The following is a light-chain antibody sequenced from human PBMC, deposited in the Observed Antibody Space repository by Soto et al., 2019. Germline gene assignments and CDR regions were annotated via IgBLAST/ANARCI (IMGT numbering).Light chain of an antibody. CDR1: QSISHY. J-gene: IGKJ1*01. V-gene: IGKV1-5*01. CDR3: QQYNTHSPPWT. Sequence: DIQMTQSPSTLSASVGDRVTITCRASQSISHYLAWYQQKPGKALRLLIYDASILKSGVPSTFSASGSGTDFTLTISSLQPDDFATYYCQQYNTHSPPWTFGQGNKVEFK. CDR2: DAS.